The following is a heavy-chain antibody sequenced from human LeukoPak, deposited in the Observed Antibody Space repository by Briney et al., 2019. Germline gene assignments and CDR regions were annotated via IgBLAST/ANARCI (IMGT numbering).Heavy chain of an antibody. D-gene: IGHD3-22*01. CDR3: ARDYYDSSGYYSVWFDP. Sequence: ASVNVSCKASGYTFTSYGISWVRQAPGQGLEWMGWISAYNGNTNYAQKFQGRVTMTRDTSISTAYMELSRLRSDDTAVYYCARDYYDSSGYYSVWFDPWGQGTLVTVSS. V-gene: IGHV1-18*04. J-gene: IGHJ5*02. CDR2: ISAYNGNT. CDR1: GYTFTSYG.